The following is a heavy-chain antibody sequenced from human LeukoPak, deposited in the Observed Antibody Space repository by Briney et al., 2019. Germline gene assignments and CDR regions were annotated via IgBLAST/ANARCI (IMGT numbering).Heavy chain of an antibody. CDR2: ISSDGSQK. V-gene: IGHV3-33*01. J-gene: IGHJ4*02. CDR1: GFTFSNYG. CDR3: ARGWTGYYAIDN. D-gene: IGHD3/OR15-3a*01. Sequence: GGSLRLSCAAPGFTFSNYGMHWVRQAPGKGLEWVALISSDGSQKYYADSVKGRFTISRDNSKSTVYLQMNSLRAEDTAVYYCARGWTGYYAIDNWGQGTLVTVSS.